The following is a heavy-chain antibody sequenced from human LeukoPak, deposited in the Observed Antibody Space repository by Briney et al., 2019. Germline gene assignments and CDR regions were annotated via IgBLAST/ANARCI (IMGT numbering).Heavy chain of an antibody. CDR2: IKQDGSEK. D-gene: IGHD1-14*01. CDR3: AREGLHYQARENNAKYYFDY. CDR1: GFTFSSYW. J-gene: IGHJ4*02. Sequence: PGGSLRLSCAASGFTFSSYWMSWVRQAPGKGLEWVANIKQDGSEKYYVDSVKGRFTISRDNAKNSLYLQMNSLRAEDTAMYYCAREGLHYQARENNAKYYFDYWGQGTLVTVSS. V-gene: IGHV3-7*01.